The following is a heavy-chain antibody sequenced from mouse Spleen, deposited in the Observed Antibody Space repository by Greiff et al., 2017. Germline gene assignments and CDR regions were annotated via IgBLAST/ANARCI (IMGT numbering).Heavy chain of an antibody. CDR2: INPSNGVT. D-gene: IGHD6-1*01. CDR3: APLGPRYALDY. CDR1: GYTFTSYW. Sequence: QVQLQQPGTELVKPGASVKLSCKASGYTFTSYWMHWVKQRPGQGLEWIGNINPSNGVTNKNEKFKNKATLTVDTSSNTAYMQLSSLTSEDSAVYFCAPLGPRYALDYWGQGTSVTVSS. V-gene: IGHV1-53*01. J-gene: IGHJ4*01.